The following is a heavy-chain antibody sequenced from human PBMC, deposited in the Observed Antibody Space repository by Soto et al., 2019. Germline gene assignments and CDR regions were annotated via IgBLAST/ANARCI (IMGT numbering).Heavy chain of an antibody. CDR1: GFTFSRYW. V-gene: IGHV3-74*01. D-gene: IGHD3-3*01. Sequence: EVQLVESGGGLVQPGGSLTLSCAASGFTFSRYWMYWVRQAPGKGLVWVSRINSDGSDTSNAGSVKGRFTISRDNAKNTLYLQMNSLRAEDTAVYYCARVEDFWGGYYSYMDVWGKGTSVTVSS. CDR2: INSDGSDT. J-gene: IGHJ6*03. CDR3: ARVEDFWGGYYSYMDV.